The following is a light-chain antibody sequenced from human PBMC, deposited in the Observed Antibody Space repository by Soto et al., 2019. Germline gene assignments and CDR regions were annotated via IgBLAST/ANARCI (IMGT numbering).Light chain of an antibody. CDR1: SSNIGTNT. CDR3: AAWDVSLVV. V-gene: IGLV1-44*01. CDR2: SDN. J-gene: IGLJ2*01. Sequence: QSVLTQPPSASGTPGQGVTISCSGSSSNIGTNTVIWYQQLPGAAPRLLIYSDNQRPSGVPDRFSGSKSGTSASLAISGLQSEDEADYYCAAWDVSLVVFGGGTQLTVL.